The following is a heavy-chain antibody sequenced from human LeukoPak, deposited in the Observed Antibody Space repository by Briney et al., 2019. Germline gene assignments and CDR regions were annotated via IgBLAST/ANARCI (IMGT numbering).Heavy chain of an antibody. V-gene: IGHV4-4*07. J-gene: IGHJ3*02. Sequence: SETLSLTCTVSGGSISSYYWSWIRQPAGKGLEWIGRIYTSGSTNYNPSLKSRVTMSVDTSKNQFSLKLSSVTAADTAVYYCATYCGGDCYAGDAFDIWGQGTMVTVSS. CDR2: IYTSGST. CDR1: GGSISSYY. D-gene: IGHD2-21*02. CDR3: ATYCGGDCYAGDAFDI.